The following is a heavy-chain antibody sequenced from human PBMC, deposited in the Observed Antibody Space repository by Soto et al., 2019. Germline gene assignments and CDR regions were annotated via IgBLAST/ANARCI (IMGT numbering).Heavy chain of an antibody. D-gene: IGHD3-10*01. CDR1: GASFRSSPYY. V-gene: IGHV4-39*01. Sequence: SETLSLTCTVSGASFRSSPYYWGWIRQTPGKGLEWIGSILYSGYTYYNPSLRSRVTISVDSTKSQFSLKLRSVTAADTALYFCARQIPPALIGYYYGIVDFWGQGTRVTV. CDR2: ILYSGYT. CDR3: ARQIPPALIGYYYGIVDF. J-gene: IGHJ4*02.